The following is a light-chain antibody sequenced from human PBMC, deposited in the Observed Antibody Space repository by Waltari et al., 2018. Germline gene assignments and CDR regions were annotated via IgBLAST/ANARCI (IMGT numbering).Light chain of an antibody. CDR2: RID. V-gene: IGLV1-47*01. CDR1: SSNIGTYF. J-gene: IGLJ2*01. CDR3: ATWDDTLNMV. Sequence: QSVLTPPPSASETPGQRVTISCSGSSSNIGTYFLYWYQQLPGTAHKLLIYRIDQRPSGVPYRFSGSKSGTSASLAISGLRSEDEADYYCATWDDTLNMVFGGGTKLTVL.